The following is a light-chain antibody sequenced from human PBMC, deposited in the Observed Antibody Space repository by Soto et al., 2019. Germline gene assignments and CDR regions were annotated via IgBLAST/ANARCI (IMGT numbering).Light chain of an antibody. V-gene: IGLV2-14*01. CDR2: DVG. Sequence: QSVLTQPASVSGSPGQSITISCTGTSSDVGGYNYVSWYQQHPGKAPKLMIYDVGNRPSGVSNRFSGSKSGNTASLTISGLQADDEADYYGSSYTSSSSLAVIFGGGTQLTVL. CDR3: SSYTSSSSLAVI. CDR1: SSDVGGYNY. J-gene: IGLJ2*01.